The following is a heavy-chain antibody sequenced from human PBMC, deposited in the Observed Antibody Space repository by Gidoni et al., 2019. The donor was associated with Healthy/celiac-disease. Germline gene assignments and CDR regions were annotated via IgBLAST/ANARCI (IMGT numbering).Heavy chain of an antibody. CDR3: ARVWAYCGGDCYWGDDY. J-gene: IGHJ4*02. D-gene: IGHD2-21*02. CDR1: GGSISSGDYY. V-gene: IGHV4-30-4*01. CDR2: IYYSGST. Sequence: QVQLQESGPGLVKPSQTLSLTCTVSGGSISSGDYYWSWIRQPPGKGLEWIGYIYYSGSTYYNPSLKSRVTISVDTSKNQFSLKLSSVTAADTAVYYCARVWAYCGGDCYWGDDYWGQGTLVTVSS.